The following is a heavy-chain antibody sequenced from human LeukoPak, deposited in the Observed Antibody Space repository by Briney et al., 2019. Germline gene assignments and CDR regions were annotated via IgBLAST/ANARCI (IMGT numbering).Heavy chain of an antibody. D-gene: IGHD3-22*01. CDR2: IKQDGSEK. CDR1: GFTFSSYW. CDR3: AREGYDSSGYYRHFDY. V-gene: IGHV3-7*01. J-gene: IGHJ4*02. Sequence: GGSLRLSCAASGFTFSSYWMSWVRQAPGKWLEWVANIKQDGSEKYYVDSVKGRFTISRDNAKNSLYLQMNSLRAEDTAVYYCAREGYDSSGYYRHFDYWGQGTLVTVSS.